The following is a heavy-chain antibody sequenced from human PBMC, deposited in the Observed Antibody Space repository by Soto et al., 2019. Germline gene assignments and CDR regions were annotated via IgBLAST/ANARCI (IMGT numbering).Heavy chain of an antibody. V-gene: IGHV3-23*01. CDR3: AKATEAGGGAFDL. D-gene: IGHD2-8*02. Sequence: PGGSLRLSCAASGFICSSYDMSWVRQAPGKGLEWVSTILVDGRTFYVDSVKGRFTISRDSSQNTVYLQMNSLTAGDTALYYCAKATEAGGGAFDLCGQGTMVTVS. CDR2: ILVDGRT. CDR1: GFICSSYD. J-gene: IGHJ3*01.